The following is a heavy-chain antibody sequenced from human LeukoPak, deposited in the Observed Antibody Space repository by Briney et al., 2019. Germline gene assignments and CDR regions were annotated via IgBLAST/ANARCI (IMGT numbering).Heavy chain of an antibody. D-gene: IGHD6-19*01. V-gene: IGHV1-8*03. CDR1: GYTFSNYD. CDR2: MNPNSGDT. CDR3: ARGPSAVAEYYFDY. J-gene: IGHJ4*02. Sequence: ASMKVSCKTSGYTFSNYDINWVRQATGQGLEWMGWMNPNSGDTGYAQKFQGRVTITTNTSTSTAYMELSSLRSEDTAIYYRARGPSAVAEYYFDYWGRGTLVTVSS.